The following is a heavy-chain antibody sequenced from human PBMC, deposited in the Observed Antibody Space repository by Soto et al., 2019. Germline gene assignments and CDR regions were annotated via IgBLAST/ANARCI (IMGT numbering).Heavy chain of an antibody. CDR3: AIVVVPNSSYSSMDV. J-gene: IGHJ6*03. CDR2: IIPILGIA. CDR1: GGTFSSYT. D-gene: IGHD2-15*01. V-gene: IGHV1-69*02. Sequence: SVKVSCKASGGTFSSYTISWVRQAPGQGLEWMGRIIPILGIANYAQKFQGRVTITADKSTSTAYMELSSLRSEDTAVYYCAIVVVPNSSYSSMDVWGKRTTVTVSS.